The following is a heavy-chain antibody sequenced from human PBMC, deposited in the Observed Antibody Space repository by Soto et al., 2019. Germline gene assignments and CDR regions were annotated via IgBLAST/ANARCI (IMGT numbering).Heavy chain of an antibody. CDR1: GGSISSYY. CDR2: IYYSGST. V-gene: IGHV4-59*08. J-gene: IGHJ6*02. D-gene: IGHD2-2*01. Sequence: SETLFLTCTVSGGSISSYYWSWILQPPGKGLEWIGYIYYSGSTHYNPSLKSRVTISVDTSKNQFSLKLSSVTAADTAVYYRARHAPYCSSTSHCAYGMDVWGQGTTVTVSS. CDR3: ARHAPYCSSTSHCAYGMDV.